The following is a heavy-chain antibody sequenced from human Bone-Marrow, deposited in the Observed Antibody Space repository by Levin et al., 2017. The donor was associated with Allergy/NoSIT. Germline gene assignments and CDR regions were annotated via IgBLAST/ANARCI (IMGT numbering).Heavy chain of an antibody. J-gene: IGHJ4*02. CDR2: INWNGGNI. CDR3: AKVRAEAGWGYFDN. CDR1: GFTFDDYT. Sequence: PGGSLRLSCAASGFTFDDYTMHWVRQAPGKGLEWVALINWNGGNIFYADSVKGRFTISRDNSKNSLYLQMSSLRIEDTALYYCAKVRAEAGWGYFDNWGLGAQVTVSS. D-gene: IGHD6-19*01. V-gene: IGHV3-43*01.